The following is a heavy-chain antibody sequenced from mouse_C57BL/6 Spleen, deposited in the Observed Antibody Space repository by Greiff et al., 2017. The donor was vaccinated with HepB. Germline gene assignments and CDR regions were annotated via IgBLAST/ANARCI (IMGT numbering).Heavy chain of an antibody. J-gene: IGHJ3*01. CDR2: INPNNGGT. Sequence: EVQLQQSGPELVKPGASVKMSCKASGYTFTDYNMHWVKQSHGKSLEWIGYINPNNGGTSYNQKFKGKATLTVNKSSSTAYMELRSLTSEDSAVYYCARPNYYGSSSAWFAYWGQGTLVTVSA. D-gene: IGHD1-1*01. V-gene: IGHV1-22*01. CDR3: ARPNYYGSSSAWFAY. CDR1: GYTFTDYN.